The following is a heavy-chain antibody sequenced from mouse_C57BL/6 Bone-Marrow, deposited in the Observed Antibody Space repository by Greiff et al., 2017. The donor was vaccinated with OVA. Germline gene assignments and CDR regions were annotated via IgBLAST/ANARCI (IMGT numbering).Heavy chain of an antibody. V-gene: IGHV1-55*01. D-gene: IGHD1-1*01. CDR1: GDTFTSYW. CDR3: ARKLRYCYAMDY. J-gene: IGHJ4*01. Sequence: QVQLQQPGAELVKTGASGKRGGKEAGDTFTSYWITWVKQRPGQGLEWIGDIYPGSGSTNYNEKFKSKATLTVDTSSSTAYMQLSSLTSEDSAVYYCARKLRYCYAMDYWGQGTSVTVSS. CDR2: IYPGSGST.